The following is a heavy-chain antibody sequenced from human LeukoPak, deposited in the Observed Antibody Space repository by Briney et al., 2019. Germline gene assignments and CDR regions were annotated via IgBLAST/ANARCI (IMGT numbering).Heavy chain of an antibody. CDR2: IYYSGST. D-gene: IGHD3-10*01. V-gene: IGHV4-59*01. J-gene: IGHJ4*02. CDR1: GGSISSYY. CDR3: ARYQRDMVRGVIFDY. Sequence: PSETLSLTCTVSGGSISSYYWSWIRQPLGKGLEWIGYIYYSGSTNYNPSLKSRVTISVDTSKNQFSLKLSSVTAADTAVYYCARYQRDMVRGVIFDYWGQGTLVTVSS.